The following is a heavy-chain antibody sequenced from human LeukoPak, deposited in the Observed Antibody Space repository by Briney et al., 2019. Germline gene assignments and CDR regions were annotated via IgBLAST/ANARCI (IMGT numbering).Heavy chain of an antibody. Sequence: GGSLRLSCAASGLTFSNFAMNWVRQAPGKGLEWVSAISGSGSKTYYEDSVKGRFTISRDNSKNALYLQMSSLRAEDTAVYYCARVQDIVVVPAEFDYWGQGTLVTVSS. D-gene: IGHD2-2*01. CDR2: ISGSGSKT. J-gene: IGHJ4*02. CDR1: GLTFSNFA. V-gene: IGHV3-23*01. CDR3: ARVQDIVVVPAEFDY.